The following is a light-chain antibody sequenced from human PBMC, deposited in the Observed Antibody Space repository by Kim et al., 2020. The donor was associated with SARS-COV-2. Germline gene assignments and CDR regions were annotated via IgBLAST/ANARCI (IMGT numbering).Light chain of an antibody. J-gene: IGLJ2*01. Sequence: GKTVTLSCTRSSGSIANNYVHWYQQRPDSAPTNVIYENNNRPSGVPDRFSGSIDSSSNSASLTISGLKTEDEADYYCQSYHSGNVVFGGGTQLTVL. CDR2: ENN. CDR1: SGSIANNY. V-gene: IGLV6-57*03. CDR3: QSYHSGNVV.